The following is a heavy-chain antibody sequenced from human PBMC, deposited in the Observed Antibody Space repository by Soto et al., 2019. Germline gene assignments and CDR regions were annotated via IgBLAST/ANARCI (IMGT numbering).Heavy chain of an antibody. J-gene: IGHJ6*02. CDR1: GGTFSSYA. CDR2: IIPIFGTA. D-gene: IGHD3-9*01. CDR3: ARVFGSGYFDVYGMDV. V-gene: IGHV1-69*05. Sequence: QVQLVQSGAEVKKPGSSVKVSCKASGGTFSSYAISWVRQAPGQGLEWMGGIIPIFGTANYAQRFQGRVTIPXXEXTXXAYMELSSLRSEDTAVYYGARVFGSGYFDVYGMDVWGQGTTVTVSS.